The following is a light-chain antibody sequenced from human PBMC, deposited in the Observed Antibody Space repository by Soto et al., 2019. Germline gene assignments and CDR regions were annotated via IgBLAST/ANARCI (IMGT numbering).Light chain of an antibody. J-gene: IGLJ7*01. CDR1: SSNIGSNY. CDR2: RND. CDR3: AAWDDRLSAVV. Sequence: QSVLTQPPSASGTPGQRVTISCSGSSSNIGSNYVYWYQQFPGSAPKLLIYRNDQRPSGVPDRFSGSKSGTSASLAISGPRSEDEADYYCAAWDDRLSAVVFGGGTQLTV. V-gene: IGLV1-47*01.